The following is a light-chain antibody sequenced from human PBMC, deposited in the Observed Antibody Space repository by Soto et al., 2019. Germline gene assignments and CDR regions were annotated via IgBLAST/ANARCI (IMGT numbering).Light chain of an antibody. CDR3: QQYGSSPKT. J-gene: IGKJ1*01. Sequence: EIVLTQSPGTLSLSPGERGTLSCSASQSVISDYVAWYQQKPGQAPRLLIYGASSRATGIPDRFSGSGSGTDFTLTINRLEPEDFAVYYCQQYGSSPKTFGQGTKVDIK. V-gene: IGKV3-20*01. CDR1: QSVISDY. CDR2: GAS.